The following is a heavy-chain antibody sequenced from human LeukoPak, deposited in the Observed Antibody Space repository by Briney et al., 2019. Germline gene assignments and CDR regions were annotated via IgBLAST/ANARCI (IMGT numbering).Heavy chain of an antibody. D-gene: IGHD2-2*01. CDR3: AKRCSSTSCPHYYFDY. V-gene: IGHV3-23*01. J-gene: IGHJ4*02. Sequence: GGSLRLSCTASGFAFNNYAMSWVRQAPGKGLEWVSTIGYSGTTYYADSVKGRFTISRDKSKNTLYLQMNSLRAEDTAIYYCAKRCSSTSCPHYYFDYWGQGTLVTVPS. CDR2: IGYSGTT. CDR1: GFAFNNYA.